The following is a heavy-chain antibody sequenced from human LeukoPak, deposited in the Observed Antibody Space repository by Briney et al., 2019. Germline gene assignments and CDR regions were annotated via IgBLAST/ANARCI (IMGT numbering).Heavy chain of an antibody. CDR3: ARGVVCSSTSCYQLDY. J-gene: IGHJ4*02. V-gene: IGHV1-69*04. Sequence: SVKVSCKASGGTFSSYAISWVRQAAGQGREWMGRIIPILGIANNAQKFQGRVTITADKSTSTAYMELSSLRSEDTAVYYCARGVVCSSTSCYQLDYWGQGTLVTVSS. CDR2: IIPILGIA. CDR1: GGTFSSYA. D-gene: IGHD2-2*01.